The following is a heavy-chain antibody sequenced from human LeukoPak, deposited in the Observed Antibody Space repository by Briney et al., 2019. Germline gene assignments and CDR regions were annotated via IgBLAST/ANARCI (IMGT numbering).Heavy chain of an antibody. CDR2: TYYRSKWYN. J-gene: IGHJ4*02. CDR1: GDSVSSNSAA. Sequence: SQTLSLTCAISGDSVSSNSAAWNWIRQSPSRGLEWLGRTYYRSKWYNDYAVSVKSRITINPDTSKNQFSLKLSSVTAADTAVYYCARKGKAMVLKWGQGTLVTVSS. V-gene: IGHV6-1*01. CDR3: ARKGKAMVLK. D-gene: IGHD5-18*01.